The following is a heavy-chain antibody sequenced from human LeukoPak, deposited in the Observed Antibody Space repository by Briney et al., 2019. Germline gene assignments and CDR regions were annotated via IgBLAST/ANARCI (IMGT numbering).Heavy chain of an antibody. CDR3: QSRFLEWLPDY. CDR1: GDSIRSNNYY. V-gene: IGHV4-39*01. CDR2: IYDTGST. J-gene: IGHJ4*02. Sequence: KTSETLSLTCTVSGDSIRSNNYYWGWIRQPPGKGLEWIGSIYDTGSTFYNPSLKSRVIISVDTSKNQFSLKLSSVTAADTAVYYCQSRFLEWLPDYWGQGTLVTVSS. D-gene: IGHD3-3*01.